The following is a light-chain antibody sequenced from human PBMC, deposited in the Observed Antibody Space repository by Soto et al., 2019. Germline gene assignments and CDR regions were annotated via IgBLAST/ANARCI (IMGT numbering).Light chain of an antibody. CDR3: QQCKSTSRT. CDR2: DAS. V-gene: IGKV3-20*01. CDR1: QTGGNKY. Sequence: EFVLTHSPGTLSLSPGERATLSCRARQTGGNKYLGWYQQKPGQAPRLLIYDASSRDTGIPERFSGGGSGTYFTLTISSLQPEDFAEEYCQQCKSTSRTFGGGTKVDIK. J-gene: IGKJ4*02.